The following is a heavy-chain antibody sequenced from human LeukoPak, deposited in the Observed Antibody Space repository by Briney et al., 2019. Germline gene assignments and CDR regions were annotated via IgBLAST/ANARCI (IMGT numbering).Heavy chain of an antibody. D-gene: IGHD6-6*01. Sequence: PSETLSLTCAVSGYSISSGYYCGWIRQPPGKGLEWIGSIYHSGSTYYNPSLKSRVTISVDTSKNQFSLKLSSVTAADTAVYYCARLDIEYSSSTTTFDIWGQGTMVTVSS. CDR1: GYSISSGYY. V-gene: IGHV4-38-2*01. J-gene: IGHJ3*02. CDR2: IYHSGST. CDR3: ARLDIEYSSSTTTFDI.